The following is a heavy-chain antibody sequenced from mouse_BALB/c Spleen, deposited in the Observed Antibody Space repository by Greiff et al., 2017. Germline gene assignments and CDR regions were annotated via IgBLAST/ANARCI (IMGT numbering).Heavy chain of an antibody. CDR2: IDPANGNT. CDR1: GFTIKDTY. CDR3: ARSFITTDYYAMDY. V-gene: IGHV14-3*02. D-gene: IGHD1-1*01. Sequence: EVQLQQSGAELVKPGASVKLSCTASGFTIKDTYMPWLNQSPEQGLEWIGRIDPANGNTKYDPKFQGKATITADTSSNTAYLQLSSLTSEDTAVYYCARSFITTDYYAMDYWGQGTSVTVSS. J-gene: IGHJ4*01.